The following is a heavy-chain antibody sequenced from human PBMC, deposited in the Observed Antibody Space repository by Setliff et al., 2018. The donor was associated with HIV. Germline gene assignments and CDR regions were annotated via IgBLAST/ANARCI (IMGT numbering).Heavy chain of an antibody. Sequence: GASVKVSCKTSGYTFPVYIMHWVRQAPGQGLEWMGWINPNSGDTKYAQNFQGRVTLTRDTSTSTVYMELSSLRSEDTAVYYCARQRMTGSTFDFDYWGQGTLVTVSS. CDR2: INPNSGDT. V-gene: IGHV1-2*02. J-gene: IGHJ4*02. CDR3: ARQRMTGSTFDFDY. CDR1: GYTFPVYI. D-gene: IGHD1-7*01.